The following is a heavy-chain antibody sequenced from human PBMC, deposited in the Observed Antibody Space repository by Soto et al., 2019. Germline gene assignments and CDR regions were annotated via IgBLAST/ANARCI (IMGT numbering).Heavy chain of an antibody. D-gene: IGHD6-13*01. V-gene: IGHV1-46*01. CDR2: INPSGGST. Sequence: ASVNVSCKASGYTITSYYMHCLRQDHGQGLEWMGIINPSGGSTSYAQKFQGRVTMTRDTSTSTVYMELSSLRADDTAVYYCAKDRGSSLYHWFDPWGQGTLVTVSS. J-gene: IGHJ5*02. CDR3: AKDRGSSLYHWFDP. CDR1: GYTITSYY.